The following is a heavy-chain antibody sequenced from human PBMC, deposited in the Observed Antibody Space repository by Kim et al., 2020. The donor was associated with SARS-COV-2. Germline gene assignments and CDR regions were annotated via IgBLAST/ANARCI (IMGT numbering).Heavy chain of an antibody. J-gene: IGHJ4*02. CDR2: INGDGRDT. Sequence: GGSLRLSCAASGFLFRTYWMHWVRQAPGKGLVWVSTINGDGRDTRYADSVKGRFTISRDNTKNTLYLQMDSLRVEDTAVYYCASAMAVPDNYWGQGTLLT. CDR1: GFLFRTYW. CDR3: ASAMAVPDNY. D-gene: IGHD6-19*01. V-gene: IGHV3-74*01.